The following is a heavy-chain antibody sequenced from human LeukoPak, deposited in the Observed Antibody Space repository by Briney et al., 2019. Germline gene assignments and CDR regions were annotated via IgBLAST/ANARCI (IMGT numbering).Heavy chain of an antibody. J-gene: IGHJ4*02. Sequence: GGSLRLSCAASGFTFSSYGMHWVRQAPGKGLEWVAFIRLDGTNKYYADSVKGRFTISRDHSKNTVYLQMNSLRAEDTAVYYCAGRRGADYWGQGTLVTVSS. V-gene: IGHV3-30*02. CDR1: GFTFSSYG. CDR3: AGRRGADY. D-gene: IGHD1-26*01. CDR2: IRLDGTNK.